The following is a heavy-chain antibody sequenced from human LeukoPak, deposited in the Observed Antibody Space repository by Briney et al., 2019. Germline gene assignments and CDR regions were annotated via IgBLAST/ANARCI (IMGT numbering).Heavy chain of an antibody. CDR3: ATSKDTAGGPY. D-gene: IGHD5-18*01. CDR1: GFTFTSYW. CDR2: IRQDGGAT. J-gene: IGHJ4*02. Sequence: PGGSLRLSCAASGFTFTSYWMTWVQAPGKGLEWLANIRQDGGATYYGGSVKGRFTISRDNAKNSLFLQMNSLRAEDTAVYYCATSKDTAGGPYWGQGTLVTVSS. V-gene: IGHV3-7*01.